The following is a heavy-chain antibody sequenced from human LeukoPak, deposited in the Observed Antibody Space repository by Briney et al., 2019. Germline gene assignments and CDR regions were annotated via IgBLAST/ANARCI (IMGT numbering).Heavy chain of an antibody. V-gene: IGHV1-8*01. J-gene: IGHJ4*02. CDR2: MYPNSGNT. CDR3: ARDAGPTVTTYELDY. CDR1: GYTFTSYD. D-gene: IGHD4-17*01. Sequence: GASVRVSCKASGYTFTSYDINWVRQATGQGLEWMGWMYPNSGNTAYAQKFQGRVTMTRNTSITTAYMELSSLRSDDTAVYYCARDAGPTVTTYELDYWGQGTLVTVSS.